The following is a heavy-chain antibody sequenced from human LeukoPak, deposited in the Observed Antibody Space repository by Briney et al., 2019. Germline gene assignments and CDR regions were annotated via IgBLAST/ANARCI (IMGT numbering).Heavy chain of an antibody. D-gene: IGHD3-10*01. CDR3: ARDYYGSGSYRFDP. J-gene: IGHJ5*02. V-gene: IGHV4-4*07. CDR2: IYTSGST. CDR1: GGSTSSYY. Sequence: PSETLSLTCTVSGGSTSSYYWSWIRQPAGKGLEWIGRIYTSGSTNYNPSLKGRVTMSVDTSKNQFSLKLSSVTAADTAVYYCARDYYGSGSYRFDPWGQGTLVTVSS.